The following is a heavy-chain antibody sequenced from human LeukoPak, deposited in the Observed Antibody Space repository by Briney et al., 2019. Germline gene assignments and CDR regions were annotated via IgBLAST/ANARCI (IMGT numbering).Heavy chain of an antibody. CDR1: GFTVSSNY. V-gene: IGHV3-53*01. CDR2: IYSDGRT. CDR3: ARARDCSSTSCYPYYGMDV. J-gene: IGHJ6*02. D-gene: IGHD2-2*01. Sequence: SGGSLRLSCAASGFTVSSNYMSWVRQAPGKGLEWVSVIYSDGRTYYADSVKGRFTISRDNSKNTLYLETNSLRAEDTAVYYCARARDCSSTSCYPYYGMDVWGQGTTVTVSS.